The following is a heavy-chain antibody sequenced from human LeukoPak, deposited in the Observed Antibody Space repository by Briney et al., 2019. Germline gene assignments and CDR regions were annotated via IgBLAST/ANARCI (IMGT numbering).Heavy chain of an antibody. D-gene: IGHD6-13*01. Sequence: ASVKVSCKASGYTFTSYGISWVRQAPGQGLEWMGWISAYNGNTNYAQKLQGRVTMTTDTSTSTAYMELRSLRAEDTALYYCAKVKGQQLAHGVLFDYWGQGTLVTVSS. CDR1: GYTFTSYG. CDR2: ISAYNGNT. V-gene: IGHV1-18*01. CDR3: AKVKGQQLAHGVLFDY. J-gene: IGHJ4*02.